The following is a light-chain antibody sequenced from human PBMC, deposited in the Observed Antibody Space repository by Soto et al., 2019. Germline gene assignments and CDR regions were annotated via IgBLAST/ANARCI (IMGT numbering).Light chain of an antibody. J-gene: IGLJ2*01. CDR1: SSDIGAYNF. Sequence: QSALTQPASVSGSPGQSITISCTGTSSDIGAYNFVSWYQQHPGKAPKLMLYDVNIRPSGVSNRFSGSKSGNTASLTISGPQAEDEADYYGTSWTTSTTMIFGGGTKLTVL. CDR3: TSWTTSTTMI. V-gene: IGLV2-14*03. CDR2: DVN.